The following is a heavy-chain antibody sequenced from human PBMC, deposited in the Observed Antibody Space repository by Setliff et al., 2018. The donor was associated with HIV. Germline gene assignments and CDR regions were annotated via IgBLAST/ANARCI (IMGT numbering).Heavy chain of an antibody. Sequence: GESLKISCKASGYTFSNYWIGWVRQMPGKGLEWIGVIYPGDSVTRYGPSFQGRVSISVDRSITTAYLQWSSLTASDTATYYCTKRRRAPGTANLEAYWGQGTLVTVSS. D-gene: IGHD2-21*02. CDR3: TKRRRAPGTANLEAY. CDR1: GYTFSNYW. CDR2: IYPGDSVT. V-gene: IGHV5-51*01. J-gene: IGHJ4*02.